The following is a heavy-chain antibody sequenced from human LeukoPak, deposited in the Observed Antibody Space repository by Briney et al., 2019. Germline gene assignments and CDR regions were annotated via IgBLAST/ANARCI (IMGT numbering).Heavy chain of an antibody. CDR1: GFTFSDYY. CDR2: ISSSGSTI. Sequence: KSGGSLRLSCAASGFTFSDYYMSWIRQAPGKGLEWVSYISSSGSTIYYADSVKGRFTISRDNAKNSLYLQMNSLRAGDTAVYYCARDLDEWELLPRLDYWGQGTLVTVSS. V-gene: IGHV3-11*04. J-gene: IGHJ4*02. CDR3: ARDLDEWELLPRLDY. D-gene: IGHD1-26*01.